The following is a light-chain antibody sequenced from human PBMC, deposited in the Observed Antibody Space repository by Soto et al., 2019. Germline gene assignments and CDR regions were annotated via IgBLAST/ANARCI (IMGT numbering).Light chain of an antibody. Sequence: EILLTQSPGTLSWSPGERATLSWRASQSVSSSYLAWYQQKPGQAPRLLIYGASSRATGIPDRFSGSGSGTDFTLTISRLEPEDFAVYYCQQYDSSTKTFGHGTKVDIK. CDR2: GAS. V-gene: IGKV3-20*01. J-gene: IGKJ1*01. CDR3: QQYDSSTKT. CDR1: QSVSSSY.